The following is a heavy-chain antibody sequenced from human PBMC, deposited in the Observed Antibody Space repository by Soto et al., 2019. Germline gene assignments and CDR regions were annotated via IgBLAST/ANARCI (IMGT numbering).Heavy chain of an antibody. CDR1: GGSFTSNNW. D-gene: IGHD1-7*01. CDR3: ASRDPGTSVDY. CDR2: IYRTGST. J-gene: IGHJ4*02. V-gene: IGHV4-4*02. Sequence: QVQLQESGPGLVKPSGTLSLTCAVSGGSFTSNNWWTWVRQPPGQGLEWIGEIYRTGSTNYNPSLKSRVTISLDKSENRVSLTVTSLTAADTAVYYCASRDPGTSVDYWGQGTLVTVSS.